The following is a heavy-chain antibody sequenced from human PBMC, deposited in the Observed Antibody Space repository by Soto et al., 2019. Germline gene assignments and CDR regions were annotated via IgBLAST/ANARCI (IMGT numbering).Heavy chain of an antibody. CDR1: GYTFTGKY. V-gene: IGHV1-2*02. CDR2: INPNSGVT. D-gene: IGHD2-2*01. J-gene: IGHJ4*02. Sequence: ASVKVSCKASGYTFTGKYLHWVRQAPGQGLEWMGWINPNSGVTNYAEKFQGRVTMTTDTSTSTAYMELRSLRSDDTAVYYCAEGRTSLDYWGQGTLVTVSS. CDR3: AEGRTSLDY.